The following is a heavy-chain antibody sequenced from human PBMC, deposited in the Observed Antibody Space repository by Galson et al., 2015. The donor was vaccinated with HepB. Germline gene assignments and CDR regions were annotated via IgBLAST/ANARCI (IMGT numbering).Heavy chain of an antibody. V-gene: IGHV1-69*13. CDR2: IIPIFGTA. D-gene: IGHD3-10*01. Sequence: QSGAEVKKPGASVKVSCKASGGTFSSYAISWARQAPGQGLEWMGGIIPIFGTANYAQKFQGRVTITADESTSTAYMELSSLRSEDTAVYYCARGVITMVRGVNDYYYYMDVWGKGTTVTVSS. CDR3: ARGVITMVRGVNDYYYYMDV. CDR1: GGTFSSYA. J-gene: IGHJ6*03.